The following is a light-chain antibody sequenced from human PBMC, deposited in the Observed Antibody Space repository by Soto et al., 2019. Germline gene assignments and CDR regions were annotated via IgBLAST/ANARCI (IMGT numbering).Light chain of an antibody. CDR3: QQYNNWPWT. J-gene: IGKJ1*01. CDR2: GAS. CDR1: QSVSSD. Sequence: EIVITQSPATLSVSPGERAPLSCRASQSVSSDLAWYQQKPGQAPRLLIYGASTRATGIPARFSGSGSGTEFTLTISSLQSEDFAVYYCQQYNNWPWTFGQGTKVDNK. V-gene: IGKV3-15*01.